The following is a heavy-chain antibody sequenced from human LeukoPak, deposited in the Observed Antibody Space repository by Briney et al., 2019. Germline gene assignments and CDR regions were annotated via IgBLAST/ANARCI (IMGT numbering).Heavy chain of an antibody. CDR2: INPNSGGT. J-gene: IGHJ4*02. CDR3: ARERGYSGYDFVIGY. D-gene: IGHD5-12*01. Sequence: ASVKVSCKASGYTFTGYYMHWVRQAPGQGLEWMEWINPNSGGTNFAQKFQGRVTMTRDTSISTGYMELSRLRSDDTAVYYCARERGYSGYDFVIGYWGQGTLVTVSS. V-gene: IGHV1-2*02. CDR1: GYTFTGYY.